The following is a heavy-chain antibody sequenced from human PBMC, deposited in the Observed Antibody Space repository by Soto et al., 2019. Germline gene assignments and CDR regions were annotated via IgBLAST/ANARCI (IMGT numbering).Heavy chain of an antibody. CDR3: ARSPDSSGYYPRRYYYGMDV. CDR2: IYHSGST. J-gene: IGHJ6*02. CDR1: GVSISSGGYS. D-gene: IGHD3-22*01. V-gene: IGHV4-30-2*01. Sequence: SETLSLTCAVSGVSISSGGYSWSWIRQPPGKGLEWIGYIYHSGSTYYNPSLKSRVTISVDKSKNQFSLKLSSVTAADTAVYYCARSPDSSGYYPRRYYYGMDVWGQGTTVTVSS.